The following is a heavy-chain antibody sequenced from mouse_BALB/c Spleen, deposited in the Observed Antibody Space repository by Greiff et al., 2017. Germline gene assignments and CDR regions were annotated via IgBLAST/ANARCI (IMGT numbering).Heavy chain of an antibody. CDR3: ARDGYDYYFDY. D-gene: IGHD2-2*01. CDR1: GFNIKDTY. J-gene: IGHJ2*01. Sequence: VQLQQSGAELVKPGASVKLSCTASGFNIKDTYMHWVKQRPEQGLEWIGRIDPANGNTKYDPKFQGKATIKADTSSNTAYLQLSSLTSEDTAVYYCARDGYDYYFDYWGQGTTLTVAS. V-gene: IGHV14-3*02. CDR2: IDPANGNT.